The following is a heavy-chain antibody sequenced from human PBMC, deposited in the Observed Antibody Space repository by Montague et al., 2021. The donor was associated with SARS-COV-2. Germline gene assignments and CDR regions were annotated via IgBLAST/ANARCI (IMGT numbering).Heavy chain of an antibody. CDR1: GGSFSGYY. J-gene: IGHJ6*03. CDR3: ARARQDVVVPALGIGAYYYYYMDV. D-gene: IGHD2-2*01. CDR2: INHSGST. Sequence: SETLSLTCAVYGGSFSGYYWSWIRQPPGEGPEWIGEINHSGSTNYNPSLKSRVTISVDTSKNQFSLKLSSVTAADTAVYYCARARQDVVVPALGIGAYYYYYMDVWGKGTTVTVSS. V-gene: IGHV4-34*01.